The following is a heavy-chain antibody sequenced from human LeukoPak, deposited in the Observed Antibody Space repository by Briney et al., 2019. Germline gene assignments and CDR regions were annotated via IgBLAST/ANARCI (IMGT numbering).Heavy chain of an antibody. V-gene: IGHV4-30-2*01. CDR2: IYHSGST. CDR3: ARTNVQVQLVGMDV. Sequence: PSETLSLTCTVSGGSISSGGYYWSWIRQPPGKGLEWIGYIYHSGSTYYNPSLKSRVTISVDRSKNQFSLKLSSVTAADTAVYYCARTNVQVQLVGMDVWGKGTTVTVSS. D-gene: IGHD6-13*01. J-gene: IGHJ6*04. CDR1: GGSISSGGYY.